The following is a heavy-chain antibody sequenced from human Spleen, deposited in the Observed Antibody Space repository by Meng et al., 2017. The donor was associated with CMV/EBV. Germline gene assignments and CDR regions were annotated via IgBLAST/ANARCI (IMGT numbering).Heavy chain of an antibody. V-gene: IGHV3-23*01. D-gene: IGHD3-16*01. CDR1: GFTFSRYG. Sequence: LSCAASGFTFSRYGMSWVRQAPGRGLEWLSTINNGGGSTYYADSVKGRFTISRDNSENTLYLQMSSLRAEDTAVYYCARDRGGWYFDLWGRGTLVTVSS. CDR2: INNGGGST. J-gene: IGHJ2*01. CDR3: ARDRGGWYFDL.